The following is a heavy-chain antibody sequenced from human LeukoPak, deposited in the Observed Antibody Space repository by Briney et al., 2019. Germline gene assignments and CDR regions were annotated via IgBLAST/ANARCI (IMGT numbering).Heavy chain of an antibody. V-gene: IGHV4-38-2*01. J-gene: IGHJ5*02. CDR3: ARLGGGCSSTSCYGWFDP. Sequence: SETLSLTCAVSGYSISSGYYWGWIRQPPGQGLEWIGSIYHSGSTYYNPSLKSRLTISVDTSKNQFSLKLSSVTAADTAVYYCARLGGGCSSTSCYGWFDPWGQGTLVTVSS. CDR1: GYSISSGYY. D-gene: IGHD2-2*01. CDR2: IYHSGST.